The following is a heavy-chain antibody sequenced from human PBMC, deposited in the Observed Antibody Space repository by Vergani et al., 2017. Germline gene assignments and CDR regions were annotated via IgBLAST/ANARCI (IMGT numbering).Heavy chain of an antibody. CDR3: ARSFGYITSPGRFDP. CDR1: GVSLSSYY. D-gene: IGHD2-2*01. J-gene: IGHJ5*02. CDR2: VFHTGTA. V-gene: IGHV4-4*07. Sequence: QVQLVESGPGLVQPSETLSLTCTVSGVSLSSYYWNWIRQPAGKGLEWVGRVFHTGTADYNPSLNSRVTLSVDTSKNQVSLKLTSVTATDTAIYYCARSFGYITSPGRFDPWGQGTLVVVSS.